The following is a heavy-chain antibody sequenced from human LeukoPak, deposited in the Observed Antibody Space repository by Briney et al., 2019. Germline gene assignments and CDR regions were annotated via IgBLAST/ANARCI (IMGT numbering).Heavy chain of an antibody. CDR2: ISGSGGST. CDR1: GFTFSSYA. J-gene: IGHJ4*02. Sequence: GGSLRLSCAASGFTFSSYAMSWVRQAPGKGLEWVSAISGSGGSTYYADSVKGRFTISRGNSKNTLYLQMNSLRAEDTAVYYCAKGLGDYIDYFNYWGQGALVTVSS. CDR3: AKGLGDYIDYFNY. D-gene: IGHD4-17*01. V-gene: IGHV3-23*01.